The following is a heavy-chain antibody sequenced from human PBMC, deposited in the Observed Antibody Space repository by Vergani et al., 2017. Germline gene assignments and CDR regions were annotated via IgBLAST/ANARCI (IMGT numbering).Heavy chain of an antibody. CDR1: GDSITNGGFS. Sequence: QLQLQESGSGLVKPSQTLALTCAVSGDSITNGGFSWNWIRQPPGKGPEWIGYIFPSGNSDYNPSLKNRVSISLDKSKNQFSLWVNSVTAADTAVYYCARGRYVXTGYKRNYYNGMDVWGQGTTVTVSS. CDR2: IFPSGNS. D-gene: IGHD3-9*01. J-gene: IGHJ6*02. V-gene: IGHV4-30-2*01. CDR3: ARGRYVXTGYKRNYYNGMDV.